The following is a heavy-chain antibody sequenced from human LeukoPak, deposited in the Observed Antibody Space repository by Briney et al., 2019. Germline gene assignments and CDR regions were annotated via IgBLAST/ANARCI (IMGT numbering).Heavy chain of an antibody. V-gene: IGHV4-4*09. CDR1: GGSLTNYY. J-gene: IGHJ4*02. D-gene: IGHD3-16*01. Sequence: SETLSLTCSVSGGSLTNYYWGWIRQPPGKGLEFIGYIHSDGTTNYDSSLQSRVAISLDTPKIQFSLRLYSVTAADTALYFCARLNFRGGEALHFDSWGQGTLVTVSS. CDR3: ARLNFRGGEALHFDS. CDR2: IHSDGTT.